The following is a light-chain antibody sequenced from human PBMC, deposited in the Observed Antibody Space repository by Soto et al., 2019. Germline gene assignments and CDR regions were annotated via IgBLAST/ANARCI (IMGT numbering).Light chain of an antibody. CDR3: QQFDSWPIT. CDR1: QSVTTN. V-gene: IGKV3-15*01. J-gene: IGKJ5*01. Sequence: EIVLTQSLATLSVSPGERATLSCRASQSVTTNLAWYQQKPGQVPRLLISGASTRATDIPARFSGSGSGTEFTPTISRLQSEDLAVYYCQQFDSWPITFGQGTRLEIK. CDR2: GAS.